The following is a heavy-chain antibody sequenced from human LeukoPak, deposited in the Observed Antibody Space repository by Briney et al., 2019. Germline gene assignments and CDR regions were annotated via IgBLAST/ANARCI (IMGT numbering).Heavy chain of an antibody. V-gene: IGHV3-30*18. CDR2: VSYEETFT. D-gene: IGHD6-19*01. CDR3: AKPISGGLAVTADWFAP. J-gene: IGHJ5*02. Sequence: PGGSLRLSCVASGFSLSSHSVHWVRQAPGHGLEWVAIVSYEETFTSFADSVKGRFTISRDDSNGTVFLQMNSLRADDTAVYYCAKPISGGLAVTADWFAPWGQGTLVVVSS. CDR1: GFSLSSHS.